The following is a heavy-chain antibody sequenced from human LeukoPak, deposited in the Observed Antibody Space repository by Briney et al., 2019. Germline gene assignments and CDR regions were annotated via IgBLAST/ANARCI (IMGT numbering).Heavy chain of an antibody. CDR3: ARGGEAYNSAHDY. D-gene: IGHD5-24*01. J-gene: IGHJ4*02. V-gene: IGHV1-46*03. Sequence: EASVKVSCXALGYTFTNYFMHWVQQAPGQGLEWMGIINPSGGTTTCAQNFQGRVTMTRDTSTSTVYMELSSLRSEDTAMYYCARGGEAYNSAHDYWGQGTLVTVSS. CDR2: INPSGGTT. CDR1: GYTFTNYF.